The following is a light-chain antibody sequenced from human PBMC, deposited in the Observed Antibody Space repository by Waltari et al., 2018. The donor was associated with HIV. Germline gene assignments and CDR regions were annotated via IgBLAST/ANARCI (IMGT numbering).Light chain of an antibody. CDR1: QRISSSF. CDR2: GAS. J-gene: IGKJ5*01. V-gene: IGKV3-20*01. CDR3: QQYSTSPFT. Sequence: NVLTQFPGTLSLSPGERATLSCGASQRISSSFMAWYQKRPGQAPRLLIFGASSRATGIPDRFLGSGSGTDFTLTISRLEPEDCAVYYCQQYSTSPFTLGQGTRLEIK.